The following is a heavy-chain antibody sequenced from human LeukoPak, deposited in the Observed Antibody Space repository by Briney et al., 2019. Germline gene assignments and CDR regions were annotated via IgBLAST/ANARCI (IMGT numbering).Heavy chain of an antibody. CDR2: ISGSGGST. J-gene: IGHJ4*02. CDR1: GFTFSSYA. CDR3: ARATHPPVGANY. Sequence: GGYLRLSCAASGFTFSSYAMSWVRQAPGKGLEWVSAISGSGGSTYYADSVKGRFTISRDNSKNTLYLQMNSLRAEDTAVYYCARATHPPVGANYWGQGTLVTVSS. V-gene: IGHV3-23*01. D-gene: IGHD1-26*01.